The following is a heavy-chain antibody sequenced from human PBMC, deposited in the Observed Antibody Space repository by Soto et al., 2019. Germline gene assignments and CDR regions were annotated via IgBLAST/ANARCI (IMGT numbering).Heavy chain of an antibody. J-gene: IGHJ4*02. D-gene: IGHD3-10*01. Sequence: QVQLVQSGAEVKKPGSSVKVSCKASGGTFSSYAISWVRQAPGQGLEWMGGIIPIFGTANYAQKFQGRVTLTADESTSTAYMELSSLRSEDTAVYYCARNYYGSGSYRDIGPYYFDYWGQGTLVTVSS. V-gene: IGHV1-69*01. CDR1: GGTFSSYA. CDR3: ARNYYGSGSYRDIGPYYFDY. CDR2: IIPIFGTA.